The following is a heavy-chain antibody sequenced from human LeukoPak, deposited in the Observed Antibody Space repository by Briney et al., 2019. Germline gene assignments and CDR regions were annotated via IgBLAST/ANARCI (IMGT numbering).Heavy chain of an antibody. D-gene: IGHD3-3*01. J-gene: IGHJ3*02. CDR1: GYSGIELD. CDR2: FDREDGGT. CDR3: ATHTISGVVTYAFQM. V-gene: IGHV1-24*01. Sequence: GASVKVSCKLSGYSGIELDMHWVRQAPGKGLEWMGDFDREDGGTIYARKFQGRVTMTEDTPTDTAYMELTSLTSDDTAVYYCATHTISGVVTYAFQMWGRGTLVTVSS.